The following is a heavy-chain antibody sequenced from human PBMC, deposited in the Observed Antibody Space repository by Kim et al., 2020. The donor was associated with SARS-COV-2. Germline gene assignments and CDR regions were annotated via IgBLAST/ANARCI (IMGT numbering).Heavy chain of an antibody. CDR2: IIPIFGTA. D-gene: IGHD3-9*01. V-gene: IGHV1-69*13. J-gene: IGHJ4*02. CDR3: AREVGKSYDILTGYYDFDY. Sequence: SVKVSCKASGGTFSSYAISWVRQAPGQGLEWMGGIIPIFGTANYAQKFQGRVTITADESTSTAYMELSSLRSEDTAVYYCAREVGKSYDILTGYYDFDYWGQGTLVTVSS. CDR1: GGTFSSYA.